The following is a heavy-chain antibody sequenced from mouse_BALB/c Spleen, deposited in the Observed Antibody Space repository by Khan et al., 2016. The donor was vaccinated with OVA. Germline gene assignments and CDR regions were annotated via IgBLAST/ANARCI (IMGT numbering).Heavy chain of an antibody. D-gene: IGHD2-4*01. Sequence: QVQLKQSGPGLVQPSQSLPITCTVSGFSLTSYGVHWVRQSPGKGLEWPGVIWSGGTTDYNAPFISRLSISKDNSKSQVFFKMNSLQANDTANYYCARIYDYDEGLAYWGQGTLVTVSA. CDR2: IWSGGTT. J-gene: IGHJ3*01. CDR1: GFSLTSYG. CDR3: ARIYDYDEGLAY. V-gene: IGHV2-2*02.